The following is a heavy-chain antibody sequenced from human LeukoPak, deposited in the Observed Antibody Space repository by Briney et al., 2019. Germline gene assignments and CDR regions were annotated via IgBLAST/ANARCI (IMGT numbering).Heavy chain of an antibody. Sequence: GGSLRLSCAASGFTFDDYAMHWVRQAPGKGLEWVSLISGDGGSTYYADSVKGRFTISRDNSKNSLYLQMNSLRTEDTALYYCAKDVTRVRGVITYGMDVWGQGTTVTVSS. CDR1: GFTFDDYA. V-gene: IGHV3-43*02. D-gene: IGHD3-10*01. CDR2: ISGDGGST. J-gene: IGHJ6*02. CDR3: AKDVTRVRGVITYGMDV.